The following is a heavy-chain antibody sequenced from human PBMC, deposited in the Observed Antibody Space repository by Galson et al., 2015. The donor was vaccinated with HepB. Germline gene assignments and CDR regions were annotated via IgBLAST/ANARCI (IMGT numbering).Heavy chain of an antibody. CDR3: ARVDTTESDY. CDR1: GFTFSTSS. Sequence: SLRLSCAAYGFTFSTSSMHWVRQAPGEGLECVSSIRSSSSYIYYAASVKGRFNISRYNAKNSLYLQMSSLRAEETAVYYCARVDTTESDYWGQGTLVTVSS. CDR2: IRSSSSYI. J-gene: IGHJ4*02. V-gene: IGHV3-21*01. D-gene: IGHD5-18*01.